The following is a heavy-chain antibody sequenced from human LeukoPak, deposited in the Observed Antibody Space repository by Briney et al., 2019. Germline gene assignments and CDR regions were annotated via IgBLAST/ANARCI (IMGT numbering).Heavy chain of an antibody. V-gene: IGHV3-23*01. CDR1: GFTFSSYA. CDR2: ISGSGGST. CDR3: AKSGTSSSWYYFDY. Sequence: GGSLRLSCAASGFTFSSYAMSWVRQAPGKGLEWVSAISGSGGSTYYADSVKGRFTISRDNSKNTLYLQMNSLRAEDTAIYYCAKSGTSSSWYYFDYWGQGTLVTVSS. J-gene: IGHJ4*02. D-gene: IGHD6-13*01.